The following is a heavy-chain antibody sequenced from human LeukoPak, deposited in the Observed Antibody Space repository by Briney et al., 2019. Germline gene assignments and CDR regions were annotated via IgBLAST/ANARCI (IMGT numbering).Heavy chain of an antibody. J-gene: IGHJ6*02. Sequence: PSGTLSLTCAVSGGSISSSNWWSWVRQPPGKGLEWIGEIYHSGSTNYNPSLKSRVTISVDKSNNQFSLKLSSVTAADTAVYYCARAFTMIRGYYYYGMDVWGQGTTVTVSS. CDR2: IYHSGST. CDR3: ARAFTMIRGYYYYGMDV. D-gene: IGHD3-10*01. CDR1: GGSISSSNW. V-gene: IGHV4-4*02.